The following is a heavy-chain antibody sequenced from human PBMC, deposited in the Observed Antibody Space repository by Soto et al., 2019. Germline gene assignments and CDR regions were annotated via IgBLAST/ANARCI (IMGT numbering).Heavy chain of an antibody. CDR3: ARNLGVNRDY. CDR1: GFTFSSYW. J-gene: IGHJ4*02. Sequence: EVQLVESGGGLVQPGGSLRLSCAASGFTFSSYWMHWVRQAPGEGLVWVSRINSDGSSTSYADSVKGRFTISRDNAKNTLYLQMNSRRAEDTSVYCYARNLGVNRDYWGQGTLVTVSS. V-gene: IGHV3-74*01. CDR2: INSDGSST.